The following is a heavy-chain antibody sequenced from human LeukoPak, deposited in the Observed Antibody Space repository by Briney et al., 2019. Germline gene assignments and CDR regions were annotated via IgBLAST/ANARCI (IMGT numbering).Heavy chain of an antibody. Sequence: GESLKISCKGSGYSFTTYWIGWVRQMPGKGLEWMGIIYPGDSHIRYSPSLQGQVTISADTSTNTAYLQRSSLKASDTAMYYCARAPPGDYYGSGSYAFDIWGQGTMVTVSS. V-gene: IGHV5-51*01. J-gene: IGHJ3*02. D-gene: IGHD3-10*01. CDR1: GYSFTTYW. CDR2: IYPGDSHI. CDR3: ARAPPGDYYGSGSYAFDI.